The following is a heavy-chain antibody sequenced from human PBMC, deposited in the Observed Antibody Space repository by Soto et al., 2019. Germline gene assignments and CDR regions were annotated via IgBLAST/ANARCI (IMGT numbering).Heavy chain of an antibody. CDR1: GFTFTSSA. D-gene: IGHD6-13*01. V-gene: IGHV1-58*01. Sequence: SVKVSCKASGFTFTSSAVQWVRQARGQRLEWIGWIVVGSGNTNYAQKFQERVTITRDMSTSTAYMELSSLRSEDTAVYYCAADLYRQQLVRDYYYYGMDVWGQGTTVTVSS. CDR3: AADLYRQQLVRDYYYYGMDV. CDR2: IVVGSGNT. J-gene: IGHJ6*02.